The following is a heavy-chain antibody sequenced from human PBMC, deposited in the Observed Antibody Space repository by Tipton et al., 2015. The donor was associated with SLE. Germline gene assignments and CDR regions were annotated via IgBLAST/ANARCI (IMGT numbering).Heavy chain of an antibody. V-gene: IGHV4-34*01. Sequence: TLSLTCAVYGGSFSGYYWSWIRQPPGKGLEWIGEINHSGSTNYNPSLKSRVTISVDTAKNQFSLKLSSVTAADTAVYYCARSPASYTYYYGSGSPGGMDVWGQGTTVPVSS. J-gene: IGHJ6*02. CDR1: GGSFSGYY. CDR2: INHSGST. D-gene: IGHD3-10*01. CDR3: ARSPASYTYYYGSGSPGGMDV.